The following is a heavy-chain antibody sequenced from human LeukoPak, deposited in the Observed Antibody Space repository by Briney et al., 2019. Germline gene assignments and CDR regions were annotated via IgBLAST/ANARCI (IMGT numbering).Heavy chain of an antibody. J-gene: IGHJ6*03. CDR1: GDSVSSNSAA. D-gene: IGHD4-17*01. Sequence: SQTLSLTCAISGDSVSSNSAAWNWIRQSPSGGLEWLGRTYYRSKWYNDYAVSVKSRITINPDTSKNQFSLQLNSVTPEDAAVYYCARGRGGYGDYYYYYMDVWGKGTTVTVSS. CDR3: ARGRGGYGDYYYYYMDV. CDR2: TYYRSKWYN. V-gene: IGHV6-1*01.